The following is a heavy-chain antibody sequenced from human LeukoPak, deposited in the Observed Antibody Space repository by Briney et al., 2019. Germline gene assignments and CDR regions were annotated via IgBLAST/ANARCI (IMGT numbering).Heavy chain of an antibody. J-gene: IGHJ4*02. CDR3: AKQRDFWSGYYPPPGWNY. D-gene: IGHD3-3*01. V-gene: IGHV3-23*01. Sequence: GGSLSLSCAASGFTFSSYAMSWVRQPPGKGLEWVSAISVSGGSTYYADSVKGRFTSSRDNSKNTLYLQMNSLRAEDTAVYYCAKQRDFWSGYYPPPGWNYWGQGTLVTVSS. CDR2: ISVSGGST. CDR1: GFTFSSYA.